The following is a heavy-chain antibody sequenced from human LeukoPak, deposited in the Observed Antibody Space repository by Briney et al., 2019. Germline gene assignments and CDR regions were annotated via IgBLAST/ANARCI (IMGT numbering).Heavy chain of an antibody. CDR3: ARVDGGYCSGGSCYSDY. J-gene: IGHJ4*02. CDR1: GGTFSSYA. V-gene: IGHV1-69*04. Sequence: SVKVSCKASGGTFSSYAISWVRQAPGQGLEWMGRIIPILGIANYAQKLQGRVTITADKSTSTAYMELSSLRSEDTAVYYCARVDGGYCSGGSCYSDYWGQGTLVTVSS. D-gene: IGHD2-15*01. CDR2: IIPILGIA.